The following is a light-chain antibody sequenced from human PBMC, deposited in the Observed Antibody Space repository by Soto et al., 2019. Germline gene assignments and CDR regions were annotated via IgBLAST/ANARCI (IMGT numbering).Light chain of an antibody. J-gene: IGKJ5*01. CDR2: GAS. CDR3: QQYGGPPIT. CDR1: QSLLHSNGYNY. Sequence: DIVMTQSPLSLPVTPGEPAAISCTSSQSLLHSNGYNYLAWYQQKPGQSPRLLISGASMRASGVPVRFIGSGSGTDFTLTITRLEPEDFAVYYCQQYGGPPITFGLGTRLEIK. V-gene: IGKV2-28*01.